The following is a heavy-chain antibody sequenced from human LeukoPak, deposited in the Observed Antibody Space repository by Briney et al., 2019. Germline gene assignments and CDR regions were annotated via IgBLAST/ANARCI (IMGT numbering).Heavy chain of an antibody. D-gene: IGHD2-8*01. Sequence: PGGSLRLSCTASGFTFGDYGMSWVRQAPGKGLEWVGFIRSKAYGGTTEYAASVKGRFTISRDGSKSITYLQMNSLKTEDTAVYYCTRGGRIVVVVYADIFDFWGQGTLVTVSS. CDR1: GFTFGDYG. CDR3: TRGGRIVVVVYADIFDF. J-gene: IGHJ4*02. V-gene: IGHV3-49*04. CDR2: IRSKAYGGTT.